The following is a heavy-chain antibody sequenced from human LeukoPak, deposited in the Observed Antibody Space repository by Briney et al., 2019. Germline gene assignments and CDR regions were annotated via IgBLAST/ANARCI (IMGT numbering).Heavy chain of an antibody. V-gene: IGHV3-7*05. Sequence: GGSLRLSCAASGFTFSSYWMSWVRQAPGKWLEPVAKIKEDGSEKNYVDSVKGRFTISRDNAKNSLYVQMNSLRAEDTAVYYCARGGGRHVEYWGQGNLVTVSS. J-gene: IGHJ4*02. CDR1: GFTFSSYW. CDR2: IKEDGSEK. D-gene: IGHD2/OR15-2a*01. CDR3: ARGGGRHVEY.